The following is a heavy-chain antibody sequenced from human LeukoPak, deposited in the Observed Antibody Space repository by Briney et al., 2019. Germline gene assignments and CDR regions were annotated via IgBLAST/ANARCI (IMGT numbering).Heavy chain of an antibody. D-gene: IGHD3-22*01. CDR1: GYTFSSYS. CDR3: VRLRRNSDTSGFYYYYDY. Sequence: GGSLRLSCAASGYTFSSYSINWVRQAPGKRLEWVSSISVRSNYIYYADSVRGRFSISRDDARDSLYLQMNSLRAEDTAVYYCVRLRRNSDTSGFYYYYDYWGQGTLVTVSS. J-gene: IGHJ4*02. CDR2: ISVRSNYI. V-gene: IGHV3-21*01.